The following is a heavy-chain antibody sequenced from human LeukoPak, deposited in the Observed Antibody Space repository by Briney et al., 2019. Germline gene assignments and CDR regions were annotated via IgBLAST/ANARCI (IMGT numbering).Heavy chain of an antibody. CDR1: GYTFTSYG. CDR2: ISAYNGNT. D-gene: IGHD4-17*01. V-gene: IGHV1-18*01. J-gene: IGHJ3*02. CDR3: ARDRGEPPVDYGVFGDAFDI. Sequence: ASVKVSCKASGYTFTSYGISWVRQAPGQGLEWMGWISAYNGNTNYAQKLQGRVTMTTDTSTSTAYMELRSLRSDDTAVYYCARDRGEPPVDYGVFGDAFDIWGQGTMVTVSS.